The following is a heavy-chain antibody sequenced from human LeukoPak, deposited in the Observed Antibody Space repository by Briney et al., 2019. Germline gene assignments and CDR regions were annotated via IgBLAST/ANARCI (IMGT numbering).Heavy chain of an antibody. D-gene: IGHD6-13*01. Sequence: GGSLRLSCAASGFTLNNYEMNWVRQAPGKGLEWVSYISSSGGIIYYADSVKGRFTISRDNAKNSLYLQMNSLRAEDMAVYYCARAAYSSTWYGYFDYWGQGTLVTVSS. J-gene: IGHJ4*02. CDR1: GFTLNNYE. V-gene: IGHV3-48*03. CDR2: ISSSGGII. CDR3: ARAAYSSTWYGYFDY.